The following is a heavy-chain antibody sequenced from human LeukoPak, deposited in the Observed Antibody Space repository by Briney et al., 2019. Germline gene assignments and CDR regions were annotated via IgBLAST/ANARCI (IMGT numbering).Heavy chain of an antibody. V-gene: IGHV3-7*01. D-gene: IGHD2-2*02. CDR2: IRRDGSEK. CDR3: ARWHTLDV. Sequence: GGSLRLSCAASGFTFSSYWMSWVRQAPGKGLEWVANIRRDGSEKYFLDSVKGRFTISRDNAKNSLYLQMNSLRAEDTAVYYCARWHTLDVWGQGTTVIVSS. J-gene: IGHJ6*02. CDR1: GFTFSSYW.